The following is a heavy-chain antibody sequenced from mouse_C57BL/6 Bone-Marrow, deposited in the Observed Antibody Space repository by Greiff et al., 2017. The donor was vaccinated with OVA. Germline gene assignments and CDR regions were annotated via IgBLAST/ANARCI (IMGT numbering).Heavy chain of an antibody. CDR3: ARIDYGAGFAY. Sequence: QVQLKQPGAELVKPGASVKLSCKASGYTFTSYWMQWVKQRPGQGLEWIGEIDPSDSYTNYNQKFKGKATLTVDTSSSTAYMQLSSLTSEDSAVYYCARIDYGAGFAYWGQGTLVTVSA. CDR1: GYTFTSYW. V-gene: IGHV1-50*01. D-gene: IGHD2-4*01. CDR2: IDPSDSYT. J-gene: IGHJ3*01.